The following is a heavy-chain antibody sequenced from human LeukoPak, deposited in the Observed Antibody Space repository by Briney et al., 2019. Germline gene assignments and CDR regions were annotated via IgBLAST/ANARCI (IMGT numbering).Heavy chain of an antibody. Sequence: PGGSLRLSCAASGFTFSSYAMSWVRQAPGKGLEWVSAISGSGGSTYYADSVKGRFTISRDNSKNTLYLQMNSLRAEDTAVYYCARGRHSSGWYEPDYFDYWGQGTLVTVSS. CDR2: ISGSGGST. D-gene: IGHD6-19*01. CDR3: ARGRHSSGWYEPDYFDY. V-gene: IGHV3-23*01. J-gene: IGHJ4*02. CDR1: GFTFSSYA.